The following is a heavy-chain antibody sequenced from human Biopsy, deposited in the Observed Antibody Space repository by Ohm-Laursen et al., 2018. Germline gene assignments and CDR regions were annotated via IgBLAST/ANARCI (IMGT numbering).Heavy chain of an antibody. V-gene: IGHV4-59*08. CDR3: VRLNRRGNIIFFDY. D-gene: IGHD3/OR15-3a*01. Sequence: SDTLPLTCTVSGGSITADFWTWIRQTPGERLEWIGYRFHSGSPMYNPSLKSRVTISVDTSKSQFSLTLTSVTAADTAVYYCVRLNRRGNIIFFDYWGRGTLVTVSS. CDR1: GGSITADF. J-gene: IGHJ4*02. CDR2: RFHSGSP.